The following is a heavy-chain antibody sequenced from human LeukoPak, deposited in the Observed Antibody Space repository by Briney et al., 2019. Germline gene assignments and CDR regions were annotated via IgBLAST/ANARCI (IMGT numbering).Heavy chain of an antibody. CDR3: ARPGYHHTLGLDY. CDR2: IYHSGST. D-gene: IGHD3-9*01. J-gene: IGHJ4*02. Sequence: PSGTLSLTCAVSGGSISSSNWWSWVRQPPGKGLEWIGEIYHSGSTNYNPSLKSRVTISVDKSKNQFSLKLSSVTAADTAVYYCARPGYHHTLGLDYWGQGTLVTVSS. CDR1: GGSISSSNW. V-gene: IGHV4-4*02.